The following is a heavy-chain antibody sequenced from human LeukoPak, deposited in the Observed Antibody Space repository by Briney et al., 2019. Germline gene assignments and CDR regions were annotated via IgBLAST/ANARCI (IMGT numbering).Heavy chain of an antibody. Sequence: PSETLSLTCAVYGGSFSGYYWSWIRQPPGKGLEWIGEINHSGSTNYNPSLKSRVTISVDTSKNQFSLKLSSMTAADTAVYYCARGRRPGATKNYFDYWGQGTLVTVSS. D-gene: IGHD1-26*01. CDR1: GGSFSGYY. J-gene: IGHJ4*02. V-gene: IGHV4-34*01. CDR3: ARGRRPGATKNYFDY. CDR2: INHSGST.